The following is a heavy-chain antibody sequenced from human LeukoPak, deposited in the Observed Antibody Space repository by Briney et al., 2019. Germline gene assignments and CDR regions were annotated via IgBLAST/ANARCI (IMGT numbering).Heavy chain of an antibody. CDR3: ARYETREFTGDVES. V-gene: IGHV3-21*01. D-gene: IGHD2-8*02. J-gene: IGHJ4*02. CDR1: GFTFWSYS. Sequence: PGGSLRLSCAASGFTFWSYSMNWVRQAQGKGLECVSSTSSNSAYILNANSVKGRFTISRDNAKNSVYLQMNSLRAEDTAVYSCARYETREFTGDVESWGQGTLVTVSS. CDR2: TSSNSAYI.